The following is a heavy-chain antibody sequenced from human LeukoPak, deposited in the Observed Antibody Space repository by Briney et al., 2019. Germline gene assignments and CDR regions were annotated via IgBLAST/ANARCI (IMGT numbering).Heavy chain of an antibody. Sequence: GGSLRLSCAASGFTFSSYWMSWVRQAPGKGLEWVSVIYGGGTTYYADSVKGRFTISRDDSKNTLYLHMNTLRAEDTAVYYCASDSGRFDYWGQGTLVTVSS. CDR1: GFTFSSYW. V-gene: IGHV3-66*01. D-gene: IGHD1-26*01. J-gene: IGHJ4*02. CDR2: IYGGGTT. CDR3: ASDSGRFDY.